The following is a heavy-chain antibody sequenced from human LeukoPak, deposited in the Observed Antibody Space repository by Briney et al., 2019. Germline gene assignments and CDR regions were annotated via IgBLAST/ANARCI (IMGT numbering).Heavy chain of an antibody. D-gene: IGHD3-16*01. V-gene: IGHV4-4*02. CDR3: ARFPSRSWVGANIYAFDI. Sequence: PSETLSLTCAVSGGSISSSNWWSWVRQPPGKGLEWIGEIYNSGSTNYNPSLKGRVTTSVDKSKNQFSLKMSSVTAADTAVYYCARFPSRSWVGANIYAFDIWGQGTMVTVSS. CDR1: GGSISSSNW. CDR2: IYNSGST. J-gene: IGHJ3*02.